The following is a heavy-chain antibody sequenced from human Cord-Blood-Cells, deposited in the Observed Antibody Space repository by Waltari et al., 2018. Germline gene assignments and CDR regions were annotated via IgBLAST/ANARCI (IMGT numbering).Heavy chain of an antibody. J-gene: IGHJ1*01. CDR3: ARDGGSSSWYAEYFQH. Sequence: QVQLQESGPGLVKPSETLSLTCTVSGGSISSYYCSWIRQPPGKGLEWIGYIYYSGSTNYNPSLKSRVTISVDTSKNQFSLKLSSVTAADTAVYYCARDGGSSSWYAEYFQHWGQGTLVTVSS. D-gene: IGHD6-13*01. CDR1: GGSISSYY. CDR2: IYYSGST. V-gene: IGHV4-59*01.